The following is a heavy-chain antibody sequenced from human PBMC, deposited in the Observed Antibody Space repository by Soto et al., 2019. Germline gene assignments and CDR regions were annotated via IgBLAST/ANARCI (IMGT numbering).Heavy chain of an antibody. CDR3: ARGDCSGGSCYSVDI. CDR1: GGSIRSINW. Sequence: SETLSLTCAVLGGSIRSINWWRWVRQPPGKGLEWIGEIYHSGGTNYNPSLKSRVTISVDKSKNQFSLKLTSVTAADTAVYYCARGDCSGGSCYSVDIWGQGTMVT. V-gene: IGHV4-4*02. J-gene: IGHJ3*02. CDR2: IYHSGGT. D-gene: IGHD2-15*01.